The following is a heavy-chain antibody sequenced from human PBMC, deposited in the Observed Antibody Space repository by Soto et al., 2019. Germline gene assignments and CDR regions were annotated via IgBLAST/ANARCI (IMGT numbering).Heavy chain of an antibody. D-gene: IGHD3-10*01. CDR2: LDGAGGST. V-gene: IGHV3-23*01. J-gene: IGHJ6*02. Sequence: PGGSLILCCLASGFTFSDYAMTWVRHVPGRGLEWVASLDGAGGSTYYADSVRGRFTISRDNSQNTLFLQMKRLTVDDTAIYYCAAPRDEYGSGVSWFTYGMDIWGQGTTVTVSS. CDR3: AAPRDEYGSGVSWFTYGMDI. CDR1: GFTFSDYA.